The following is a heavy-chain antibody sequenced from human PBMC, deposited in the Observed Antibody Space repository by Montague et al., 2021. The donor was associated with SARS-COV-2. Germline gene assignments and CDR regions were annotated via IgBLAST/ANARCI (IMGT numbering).Heavy chain of an antibody. CDR2: VYYTGSN. D-gene: IGHD3-22*01. J-gene: IGHJ4*02. CDR3: ARATLGITMIVVVMTAIDYYFDY. CDR1: GGSINSTTYY. V-gene: IGHV4-39*01. Sequence: SETLSLTCTVSGGSINSTTYYWAWIRQPPGKGLEWIGSVYYTGSNYYNPSLQSRGTMSVDTSKKQFSLKLSSVTAADTAVYYCARATLGITMIVVVMTAIDYYFDYWGQGNLVTVSS.